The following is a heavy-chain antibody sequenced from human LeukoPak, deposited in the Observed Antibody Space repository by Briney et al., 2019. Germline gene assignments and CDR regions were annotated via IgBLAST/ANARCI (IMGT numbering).Heavy chain of an antibody. J-gene: IGHJ4*02. CDR2: INHSGST. CDR1: GGSFSGYY. V-gene: IGHV4-34*01. D-gene: IGHD2-15*01. Sequence: SETLSLTCAVYGGSFSGYYWSWIRQPPGKGLEWIGEINHSGSTNYNPSLKSRVTISVDTSKNQFSLKLSSVTAADTAVYYCARGLAGAEGYYFDYWGQGTLVTVSS. CDR3: ARGLAGAEGYYFDY.